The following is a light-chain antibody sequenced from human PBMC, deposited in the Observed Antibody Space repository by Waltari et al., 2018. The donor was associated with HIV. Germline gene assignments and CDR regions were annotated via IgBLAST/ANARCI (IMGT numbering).Light chain of an antibody. CDR3: TSYVDKCGVL. J-gene: IGLJ2*01. CDR1: SKHVGPYSF. CDR2: GVT. V-gene: IGLV2-8*01. Sequence: QPALTLPPSASGSHGPSFTSACPRTSKHVGPYSFVSWYQQNPGIDPKHLIYGVTKRPSGVHNRFSGSKSGNTGSLTVSGIQAEDDGHYFCTSYVDKCGVLFGGGTKLAVL.